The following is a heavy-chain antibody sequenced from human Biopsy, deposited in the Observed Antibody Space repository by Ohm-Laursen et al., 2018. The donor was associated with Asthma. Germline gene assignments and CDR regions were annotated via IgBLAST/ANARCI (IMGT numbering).Heavy chain of an antibody. V-gene: IGHV1-3*01. CDR2: INAGNGNT. CDR1: GYTFTSYA. CDR3: AKVDPYSGYYFREGARLLWFDP. Sequence: ASVKVSCKASGYTFTSYAMHWVRQAPGQGLEWMGWINAGNGNTKYSQKFQGRVTITRDTSASTAYMELSSLRSEDTAVYYCAKVDPYSGYYFREGARLLWFDPWGQGTLVTVSS. D-gene: IGHD1-26*01. J-gene: IGHJ5*02.